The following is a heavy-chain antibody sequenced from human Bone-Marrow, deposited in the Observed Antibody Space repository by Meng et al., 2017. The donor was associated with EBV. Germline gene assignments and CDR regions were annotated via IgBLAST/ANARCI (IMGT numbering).Heavy chain of an antibody. J-gene: IGHJ4*02. Sequence: QVQLVQSGAEVKKPGSSGKVSCKTSGGTFNSDAISWVRQAPGQGLEWMGGLIPMLGAQNLAQKFQDRVTIIADKSTSTHYMELSSLRSDDTAVYYCASESGRGYTPDYWGRGTLVTVSS. CDR3: ASESGRGYTPDY. V-gene: IGHV1-69*06. D-gene: IGHD3-10*01. CDR1: GGTFNSDA. CDR2: LIPMLGAQ.